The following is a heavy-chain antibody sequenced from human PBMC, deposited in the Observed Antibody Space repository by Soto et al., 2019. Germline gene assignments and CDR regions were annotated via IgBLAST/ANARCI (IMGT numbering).Heavy chain of an antibody. J-gene: IGHJ6*02. D-gene: IGHD5-12*01. CDR3: ARIGFFYYYYYGMDV. Sequence: SETLSLTCAVYGGSFSGYYWGWIRQPPGKGLEWIGEINHSGSTNYNPSLKSRVTISVDTSKNQFSLKLSSVTAADTAVYYCARIGFFYYYYYGMDVWGQGTTVTVSS. V-gene: IGHV4-34*01. CDR2: INHSGST. CDR1: GGSFSGYY.